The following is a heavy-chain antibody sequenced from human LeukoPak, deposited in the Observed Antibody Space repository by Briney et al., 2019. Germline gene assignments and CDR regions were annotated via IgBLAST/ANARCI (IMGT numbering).Heavy chain of an antibody. Sequence: GGSLRLSCAASGFTFSSYWMHWVRQAPGKGLVWVSRINSDGSSTSYADSVKGRFTISRDNAKNTLYLQINSLRAEDTAVYYCARDRYYCYYYYMDVWGKGTTVTVSS. J-gene: IGHJ6*03. V-gene: IGHV3-74*01. CDR3: ARDRYYCYYYYMDV. CDR2: INSDGSST. CDR1: GFTFSSYW.